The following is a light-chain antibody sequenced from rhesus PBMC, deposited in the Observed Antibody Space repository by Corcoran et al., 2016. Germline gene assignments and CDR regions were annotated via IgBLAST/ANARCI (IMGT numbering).Light chain of an antibody. J-gene: IGLJ1*01. V-gene: IGLV2-23*01. Sequence: QAALTQPPSVSGSPGQSVTISCTGTSSDIGGYNYVSWYQQHPGKAPKLMIYAFSKRPSGVSDRFSGSKSGNTASLTISGLQPEDEADYYCSSYAGSNTFIFGAGTRLTVL. CDR3: SSYAGSNTFI. CDR1: SSDIGGYNY. CDR2: AFS.